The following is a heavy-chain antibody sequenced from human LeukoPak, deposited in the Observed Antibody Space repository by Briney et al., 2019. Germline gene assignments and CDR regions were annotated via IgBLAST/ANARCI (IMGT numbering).Heavy chain of an antibody. D-gene: IGHD1-26*01. CDR2: INPNSGGT. V-gene: IGHV1-2*02. CDR1: VYTFTGYY. J-gene: IGHJ5*02. CDR3: ARDGQWELLLNWFDP. Sequence: GASVKVSCKASVYTFTGYYMHWVRQAPGQGLEWMGWINPNSGGTNYAQKFQGRVTMTRDTSISTAYMELSRLRSDDTAVYYCARDGQWELLLNWFDPWGQGTLVTVSS.